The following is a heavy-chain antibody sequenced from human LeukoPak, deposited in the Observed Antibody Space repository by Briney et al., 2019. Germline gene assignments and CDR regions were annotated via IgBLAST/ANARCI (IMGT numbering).Heavy chain of an antibody. D-gene: IGHD3-22*01. CDR1: GFTFSSYS. CDR3: ARDEYYYDSSGYYWPFDY. Sequence: GRSLRLSCAASGFTFSSYSMNWVRQAPGKGLEWVSSISSSSSYIYYADSVKGRFTISRDNAKNSLYLQMNSLRAEDTAVYYCARDEYYYDSSGYYWPFDYWGQGTLVTVSS. CDR2: ISSSSSYI. J-gene: IGHJ4*02. V-gene: IGHV3-21*01.